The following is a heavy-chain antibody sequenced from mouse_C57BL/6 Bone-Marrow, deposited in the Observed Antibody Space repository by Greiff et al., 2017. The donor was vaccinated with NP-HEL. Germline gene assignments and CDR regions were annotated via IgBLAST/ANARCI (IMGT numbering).Heavy chain of an antibody. Sequence: QVQLQQSGAELVRPGTSVKLSCKASGYTFTSYWMHWVKQRPGQGLEWIGVIDPSDSYTNYNQKFKGKATLTVDTSSSPAYMQLRSLTSEDSAVYDCARVSTMVKWVSYWGRGTLVTVSA. V-gene: IGHV1-59*01. CDR2: IDPSDSYT. CDR1: GYTFTSYW. D-gene: IGHD2-2*01. J-gene: IGHJ3*01. CDR3: ARVSTMVKWVSY.